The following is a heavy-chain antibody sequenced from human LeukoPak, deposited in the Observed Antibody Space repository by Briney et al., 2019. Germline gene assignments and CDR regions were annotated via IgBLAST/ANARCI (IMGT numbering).Heavy chain of an antibody. CDR3: AKGDYYDSSGYYPPPRFYYYYYGMDV. CDR2: ISYDGSNK. CDR1: GFTFGSYG. D-gene: IGHD3-22*01. J-gene: IGHJ6*02. Sequence: GGSLRLSCAASGFTFGSYGMHWVRQAPGKGLEWVAVISYDGSNKYYADSVKGRFTISRDNSKNTLYLQMNSLRAEDTAVYYCAKGDYYDSSGYYPPPRFYYYYYGMDVWGQGTTVTVSS. V-gene: IGHV3-30*18.